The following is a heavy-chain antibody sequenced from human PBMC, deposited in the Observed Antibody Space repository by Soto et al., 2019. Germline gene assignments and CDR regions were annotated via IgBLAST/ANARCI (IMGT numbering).Heavy chain of an antibody. CDR2: IKVDGSEK. CDR3: ARTRPGLYFDY. Sequence: LRLSCAASGFTFSSNWMSFSSNWMSWVRQAPGKGLEWVANIKVDGSEKYYVNSVKGRSTISRDNAKNSLYLQMNSLRAEDTAVYYCARTRPGLYFDYWGQGTLVTVSS. J-gene: IGHJ4*02. CDR1: GFTFSSNW. V-gene: IGHV3-7*01.